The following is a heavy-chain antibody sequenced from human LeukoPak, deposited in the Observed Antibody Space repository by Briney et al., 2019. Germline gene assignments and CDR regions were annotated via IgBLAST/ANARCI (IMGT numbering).Heavy chain of an antibody. V-gene: IGHV4-39*01. CDR2: IYYTGIT. CDR3: ARGFRYCSGGSCYPGVNWFDP. J-gene: IGHJ5*02. CDR1: GDSISSTTYN. Sequence: PSETLSLTCTVSGDSISSTTYNWGWIRQPPGKGLAWIGSIYYTGITYYNPSLKSRVTMSIDTSENQFSLNLNSVTAADTAVYYCARGFRYCSGGSCYPGVNWFDPWGQGTLVTVSS. D-gene: IGHD2-15*01.